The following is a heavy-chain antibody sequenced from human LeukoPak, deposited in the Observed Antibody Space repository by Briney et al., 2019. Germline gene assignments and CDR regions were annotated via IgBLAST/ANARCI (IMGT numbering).Heavy chain of an antibody. Sequence: PGGSLRLSCAASGSIFSDYYMGWIRQAPGRGLEWVSYISSSGSTIYYADSVKGRFTISRDNAKNSLYLQMNSLRAEDTAVYYCAELGITMIGGVWGKGTTVTISS. D-gene: IGHD3-10*02. CDR1: GSIFSDYY. CDR2: ISSSGSTI. V-gene: IGHV3-11*04. CDR3: AELGITMIGGV. J-gene: IGHJ6*04.